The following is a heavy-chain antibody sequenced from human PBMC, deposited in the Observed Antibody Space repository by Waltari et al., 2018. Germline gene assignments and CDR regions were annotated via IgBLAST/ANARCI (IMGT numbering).Heavy chain of an antibody. Sequence: EVQLVESGGGLVQPGGSLRLSCVASGFTWSNYWMHWVRQAPGTGLEWVAHIKPDVSQTDDVDSVKGGLAISRDNARNSLYLQMNSLRADDTAIYYCARDPARRADYWGQGTLVTVSS. CDR1: GFTWSNYW. CDR3: ARDPARRADY. CDR2: IKPDVSQT. V-gene: IGHV3-7*01. J-gene: IGHJ4*02.